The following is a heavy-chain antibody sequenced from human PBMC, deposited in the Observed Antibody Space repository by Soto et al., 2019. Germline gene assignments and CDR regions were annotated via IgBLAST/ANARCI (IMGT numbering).Heavy chain of an antibody. CDR1: GGTFSSYA. V-gene: IGHV1-69*13. Sequence: SVKVSCKASGGTFSSYAISWVRQAPGQGLEWMGGIIPIFGTANYAQKFQGRVTITADESTSTAYMELSSLRSEDTAVYYCARATGGNPIYYYYYGMDVWGQGTTVTVSS. CDR2: IIPIFGTA. J-gene: IGHJ6*02. CDR3: ARATGGNPIYYYYYGMDV. D-gene: IGHD2-15*01.